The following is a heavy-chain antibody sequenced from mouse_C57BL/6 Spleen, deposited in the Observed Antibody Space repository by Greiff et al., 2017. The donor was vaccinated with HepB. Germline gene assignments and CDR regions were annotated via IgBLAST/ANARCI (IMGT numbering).Heavy chain of an antibody. V-gene: IGHV5-9-1*02. CDR3: TRGSTTVVGYAMDY. J-gene: IGHJ4*01. CDR1: GFTFSSYA. Sequence: EVQLQESGEGLVKPGGSLKLSCAASGFTFSSYAMSWVRQTPEKRLEWVAYISSGGDYIYYADTVKGRFTISRDNARNTLYLQMSSLKSEDTAMYYCTRGSTTVVGYAMDYWGQGTSVTVSS. D-gene: IGHD1-1*01. CDR2: ISSGGDYI.